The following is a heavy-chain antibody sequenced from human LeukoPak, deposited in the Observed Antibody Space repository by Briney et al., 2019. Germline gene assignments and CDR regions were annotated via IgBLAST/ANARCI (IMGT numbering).Heavy chain of an antibody. Sequence: GGSLRLSCAASGFTFSSYSMNWVRQAPGKGLEWVAVIWYGGSNKYYADSVKGRFTISRDNSKNTLYLQMNSLRAEDTAVYYCANGPMITFGGLTEREFDYWGQGTLVTVSS. CDR3: ANGPMITFGGLTEREFDY. CDR1: GFTFSSYS. D-gene: IGHD3-16*01. J-gene: IGHJ4*02. V-gene: IGHV3-33*08. CDR2: IWYGGSNK.